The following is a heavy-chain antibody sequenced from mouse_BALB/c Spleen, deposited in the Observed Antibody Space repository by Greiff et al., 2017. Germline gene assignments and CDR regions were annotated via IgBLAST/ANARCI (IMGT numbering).Heavy chain of an antibody. CDR1: GFTFSSYT. V-gene: IGHV5-9*03. Sequence: DVMLVESGGGLVKPGGSLKLSCAASGFTFSSYTMSWVRQTPEKRLEWVATISSGGGNTYYPDSVKGRFTISRDNAKNNLYLQMSSLRSEDTALYYCARYGNYDAMDYWGQGTSVTVSS. D-gene: IGHD2-1*01. CDR3: ARYGNYDAMDY. J-gene: IGHJ4*01. CDR2: ISSGGGNT.